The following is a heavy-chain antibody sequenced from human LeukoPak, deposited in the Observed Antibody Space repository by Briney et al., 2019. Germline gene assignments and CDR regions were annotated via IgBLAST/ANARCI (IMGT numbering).Heavy chain of an antibody. Sequence: PSETLSLTCIVSGGSISSYYWSWIRQPPGKGLDWIGYISYSGSTNYNPSLKSRVTISVDTSKNQFSLRLSSVTAADTAVHYCARSLYSSGAYYFDYWGQGTLVTVSS. CDR2: ISYSGST. J-gene: IGHJ4*02. V-gene: IGHV4-59*01. CDR3: ARSLYSSGAYYFDY. D-gene: IGHD6-19*01. CDR1: GGSISSYY.